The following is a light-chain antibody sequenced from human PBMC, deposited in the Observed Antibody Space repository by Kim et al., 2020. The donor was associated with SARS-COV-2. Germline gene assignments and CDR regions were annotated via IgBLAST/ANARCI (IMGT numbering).Light chain of an antibody. CDR2: DVR. J-gene: IGLJ2*01. CDR1: SSDIVNYDY. Sequence: QSALTQPASVSGSPGQSITISCTGTSSDIVNYDYVSWYQQHPGKVPKLMIYDVRNRPSGVSNRFSGSRSGNKASLTISGILAEDEANYYCSSYKSSTTFVIFGGGTQLTVL. V-gene: IGLV2-14*03. CDR3: SSYKSSTTFVI.